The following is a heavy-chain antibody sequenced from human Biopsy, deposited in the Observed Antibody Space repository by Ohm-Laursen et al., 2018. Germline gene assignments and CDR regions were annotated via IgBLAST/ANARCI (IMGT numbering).Heavy chain of an antibody. CDR1: GYTFTTYY. D-gene: IGHD2-15*01. J-gene: IGHJ6*02. V-gene: IGHV1-2*02. CDR3: ARVPAYPSIDGYYGLDL. Sequence: GSSVKVSCKASGYTFTTYYIHWVRQAPGHGLEWMGWINPNSGNANYAQSFQGRLTVTRDTSITTAYMELTSLTSDDTAIYYCARVPAYPSIDGYYGLDLWGQGTTVIVSS. CDR2: INPNSGNA.